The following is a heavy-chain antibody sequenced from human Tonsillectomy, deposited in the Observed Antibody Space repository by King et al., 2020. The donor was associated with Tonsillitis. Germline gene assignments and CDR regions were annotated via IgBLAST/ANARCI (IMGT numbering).Heavy chain of an antibody. CDR1: GFPFSNAW. CDR2: IKSKPDGGTT. D-gene: IGHD3-10*01. J-gene: IGHJ6*02. Sequence: VQLVESGGGLVKPGGSLRISCAASGFPFSNAWMTWVRQAPGKGLEWVGRIKSKPDGGTTDYAAPVKGRFTIPRDDSKTTLYLQMNSLKTEDTAVYYCTTNVNGGSGSNKWGMDVWGQGTTVTVSS. CDR3: TTNVNGGSGSNKWGMDV. V-gene: IGHV3-15*01.